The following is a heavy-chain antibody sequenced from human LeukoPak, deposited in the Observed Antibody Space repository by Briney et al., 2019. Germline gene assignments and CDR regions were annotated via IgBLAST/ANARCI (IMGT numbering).Heavy chain of an antibody. CDR3: ARSEDYCSGGSCYAH. V-gene: IGHV3-30*03. CDR1: GFIFNNYD. J-gene: IGHJ4*02. D-gene: IGHD2-15*01. CDR2: ISRDGKRQ. Sequence: GRSLRLSCATSGFIFNNYDPHWVRQAPGKGLEWLATISRDGKRQFYTDSVKGRFTISRDDSRNTLYLQMNSLRPEDTAVYYCARSEDYCSGGSCYAHWGQGILVTVSS.